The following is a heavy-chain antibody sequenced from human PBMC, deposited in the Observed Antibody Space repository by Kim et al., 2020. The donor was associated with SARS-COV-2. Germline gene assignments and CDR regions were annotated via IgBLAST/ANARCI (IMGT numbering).Heavy chain of an antibody. CDR2: IKQDGSEK. CDR1: GFPFSSYW. D-gene: IGHD2-2*01. CDR3: ARDPADP. J-gene: IGHJ5*02. V-gene: IGHV3-7*01. Sequence: GGSLRLSCAASGFPFSSYWMSWVRQAPGKGLEWVATIKQDGSEKKYLDSVKGRFTISRDNVKNSLYLQMNSLRAEDTAVYYCARDPADPWGQGTLVTVSS.